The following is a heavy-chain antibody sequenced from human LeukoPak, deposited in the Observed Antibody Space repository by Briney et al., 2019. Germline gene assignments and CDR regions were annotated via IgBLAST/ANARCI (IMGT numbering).Heavy chain of an antibody. V-gene: IGHV4-38-2*02. Sequence: SGTLSLTCTVSGYSISSGYYWGWIRQPPGKGLEWIGSIYHSGSTYYNPSLKSRVTISVDTSKNQFSLKLSSVTAADTAVYYCARLRALAAADNIAVAGTGGSRYYYYYGMDVWGQGTTVTVSS. CDR2: IYHSGST. CDR1: GYSISSGYY. D-gene: IGHD6-19*01. J-gene: IGHJ6*02. CDR3: ARLRALAAADNIAVAGTGGSRYYYYYGMDV.